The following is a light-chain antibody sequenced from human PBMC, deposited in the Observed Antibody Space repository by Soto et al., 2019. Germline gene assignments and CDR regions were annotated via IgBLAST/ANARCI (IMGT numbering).Light chain of an antibody. CDR3: QHYGSAPLT. J-gene: IGKJ4*01. CDR2: GAS. V-gene: IGKV3-20*01. Sequence: EIVLTQSPGTLSLSPGERAALSCRASQSVSSSYLAWYQQKPGQAPRLLIYGASSRATGIPDRFSGSGSGTDFTLTISRLEPEHFEVYYCQHYGSAPLTFGGGTKVDIK. CDR1: QSVSSSY.